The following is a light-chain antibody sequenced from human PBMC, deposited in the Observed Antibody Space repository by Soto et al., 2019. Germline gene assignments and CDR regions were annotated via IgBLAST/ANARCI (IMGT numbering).Light chain of an antibody. V-gene: IGKV3-15*01. CDR3: QQYGNSPIT. CDR2: DTS. J-gene: IGKJ5*01. Sequence: EIVLTQFPATLSVSPGETATLTCRASQSLSSNLAWYQQRRGQAPRLLMFDTSTRASGTPARFSGSGSGTDFTLTITRLESEDFAVYYCQQYGNSPITFGQGTRLEIK. CDR1: QSLSSN.